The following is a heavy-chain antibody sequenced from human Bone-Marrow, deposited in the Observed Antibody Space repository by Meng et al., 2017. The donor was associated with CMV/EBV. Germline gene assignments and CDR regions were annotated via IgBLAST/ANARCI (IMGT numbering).Heavy chain of an antibody. CDR1: GFTFSSYW. D-gene: IGHD3-3*01. CDR2: IKQDGSEK. CDR3: ARDLSRPKTIFGVVTIYYYYGMDV. J-gene: IGHJ6*02. Sequence: GEYLKISCAASGFTFSSYWMSWVRQAPGKGLEWVANIKQDGSEKYYVDSVKGRFTISRDNAKNSLYLQMNSLRAEDTAVYYCARDLSRPKTIFGVVTIYYYYGMDVWGQGTTVTVSS. V-gene: IGHV3-7*01.